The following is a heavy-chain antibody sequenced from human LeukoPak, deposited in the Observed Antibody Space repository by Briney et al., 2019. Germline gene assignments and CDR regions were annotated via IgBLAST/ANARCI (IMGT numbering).Heavy chain of an antibody. V-gene: IGHV4-34*01. CDR1: GGSFSGYY. CDR3: ARAPYDFWSGYLNWFDP. J-gene: IGHJ5*02. CDR2: INHSGST. Sequence: SETLSLTCAVYGGSFSGYYWSWIRQPPGKGLEWIGEINHSGSTNYNPSLKSRVTISVDTSKNQFSLKLSSVTAADTAVYYCARAPYDFWSGYLNWFDPWGQGTLVTASS. D-gene: IGHD3-3*01.